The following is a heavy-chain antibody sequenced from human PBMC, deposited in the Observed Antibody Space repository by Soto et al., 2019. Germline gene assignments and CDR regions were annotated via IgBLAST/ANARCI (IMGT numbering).Heavy chain of an antibody. CDR2: ISGTSSYI. D-gene: IGHD3-9*01. J-gene: IGHJ4*02. V-gene: IGHV3-11*05. CDR1: GFTFSDYY. CDR3: ARTERAPSNYFDILTGYYYFDY. Sequence: QMLLVESGGGLVRPGGSLRLSCAASGFTFSDYYMSWIRQAPGKGLEWVSYISGTSSYINYAASVRGRFTISRDNAKNSLYLQMDSLKAEDTAVYFCARTERAPSNYFDILTGYYYFDYWGQGTLVTVSS.